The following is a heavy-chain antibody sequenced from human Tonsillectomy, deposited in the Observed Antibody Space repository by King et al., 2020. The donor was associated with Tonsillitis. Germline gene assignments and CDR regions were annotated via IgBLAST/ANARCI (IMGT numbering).Heavy chain of an antibody. D-gene: IGHD6-6*01. CDR2: IYYSGST. V-gene: IGHV4-30-4*01. J-gene: IGHJ4*02. CDR3: ASQYSSRIDY. Sequence: QLQESGPGLVKPSQTLSLTCTVSGGSISSGDYYWRWIRQPPGKGLEWIGYIYYSGSTYYNPSLKGRVTISVDTSKNQFSLKLSSVTAADTAVYYCASQYSSRIDYWGQGTLVTVSS. CDR1: GGSISSGDYY.